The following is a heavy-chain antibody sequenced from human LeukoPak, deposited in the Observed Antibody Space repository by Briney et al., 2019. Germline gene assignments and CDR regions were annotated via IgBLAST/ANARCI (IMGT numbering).Heavy chain of an antibody. CDR2: IKQDGSEK. J-gene: IGHJ3*02. CDR1: GFTFSSYW. V-gene: IGHV3-7*01. CDR3: ARAGKAFEI. Sequence: GGSLRLSCAASGFTFSSYWMSWVRQAPGKGLEWVANIKQDGSEKYYVDSVKGRFTIPRDNAKNSLYLQMNSLRAEDKAVYYCARAGKAFEIWGQGQWSPSLQ. D-gene: IGHD3-10*01.